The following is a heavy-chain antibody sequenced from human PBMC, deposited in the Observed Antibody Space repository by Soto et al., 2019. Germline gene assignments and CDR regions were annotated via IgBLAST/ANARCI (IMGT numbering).Heavy chain of an antibody. CDR1: GYSFSNYW. CDR3: ARFRAPRRQLISMSFHL. V-gene: IGHV5-51*01. J-gene: IGHJ3*01. Sequence: PGESLKISCKGFGYSFSNYWIAWVRQTPGRGLEWMGMIYPGDSDIRYNPSFRGRVTISADKSITSAFVQWGSLKASDSAIYYCARFRAPRRQLISMSFHLWGLGTLVTVS. D-gene: IGHD6-13*01. CDR2: IYPGDSDI.